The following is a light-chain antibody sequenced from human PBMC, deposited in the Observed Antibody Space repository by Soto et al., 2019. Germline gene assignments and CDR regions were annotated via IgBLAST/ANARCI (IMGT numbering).Light chain of an antibody. V-gene: IGKV3-20*01. CDR2: GAS. CDR1: QSVMSNY. CDR3: QQYDSSPPIT. J-gene: IGKJ5*01. Sequence: EVVFTQSPCSLSLSPGERATLSCRASQSVMSNYLSWYQQKPGQPPRLLIYGASSRATGIPDRFSGSGSGTDFTLTISGLEPEDFAVYYCQQYDSSPPITFGQGTRLEIK.